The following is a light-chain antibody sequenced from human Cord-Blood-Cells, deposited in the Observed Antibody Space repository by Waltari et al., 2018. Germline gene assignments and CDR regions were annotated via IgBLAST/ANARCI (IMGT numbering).Light chain of an antibody. CDR2: AAS. CDR1: QSISSY. J-gene: IGKJ1*01. CDR3: QQSYSTPRT. Sequence: DIQMTQSPSSLSASVGDRVTITCRASQSISSYLNWYQQKPGKAPKLLIYAASSLQSGVXXXFSGSGSGTXFTLTISSLQPEDFATYYCQQSYSTPRTFGQGTKVEIK. V-gene: IGKV1-39*01.